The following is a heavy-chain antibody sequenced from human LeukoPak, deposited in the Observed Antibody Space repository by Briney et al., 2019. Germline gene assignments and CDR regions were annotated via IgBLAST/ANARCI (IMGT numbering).Heavy chain of an antibody. Sequence: ASVKVSCKASGYTFTSYGISWVRQAPGQGLEWMGWISAYNGNTSYAQKLQGRVTMTTDTSTSTAYMELRSLRSDDTAVYYCARESKGSSGYYYYYYMDVWGTGTTVTISS. CDR2: ISAYNGNT. J-gene: IGHJ6*03. CDR3: ARESKGSSGYYYYYYMDV. CDR1: GYTFTSYG. V-gene: IGHV1-18*01. D-gene: IGHD3-22*01.